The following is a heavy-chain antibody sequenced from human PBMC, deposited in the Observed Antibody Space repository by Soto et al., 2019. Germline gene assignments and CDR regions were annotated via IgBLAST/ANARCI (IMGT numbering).Heavy chain of an antibody. V-gene: IGHV1-69*05. D-gene: IGHD5-18*01. CDR2: IIPIFGTA. CDR1: GGSFSSYA. CDR3: ARDRGPQIWLLVDAFDI. Sequence: SVKVSCKASGGSFSSYAISWVRQAPGPGLEWMGGIIPIFGTANYAQKFQGRVTMTTDTSTSTAYMELRSLRSDDTAVYYCARDRGPQIWLLVDAFDIWGQGTMVTV. J-gene: IGHJ3*02.